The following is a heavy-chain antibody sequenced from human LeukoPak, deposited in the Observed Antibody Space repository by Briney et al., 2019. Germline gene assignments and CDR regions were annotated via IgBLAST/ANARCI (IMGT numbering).Heavy chain of an antibody. CDR3: ARAVPRDYYDSSGYRGDAFDI. CDR2: INHSGST. CDR1: GGSFSGYY. J-gene: IGHJ3*02. V-gene: IGHV4-34*01. Sequence: SETLSLTCAVYGGSFSGYYWNWIRQPPGKGLEWIGEINHSGSTNYNPSLKSRVTISVDTSKNQFSLKLSSVTAADTAVYYCARAVPRDYYDSSGYRGDAFDIWGQGTMVTVSS. D-gene: IGHD3-22*01.